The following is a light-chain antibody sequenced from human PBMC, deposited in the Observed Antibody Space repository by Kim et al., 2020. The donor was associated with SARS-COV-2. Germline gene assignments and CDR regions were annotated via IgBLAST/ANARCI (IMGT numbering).Light chain of an antibody. V-gene: IGKV3-20*01. CDR3: QYYGSSSYT. CDR2: GTS. J-gene: IGKJ2*01. Sequence: LHPGERATLSCRTSQFISSSYLAWYQQRPGQAPRLLIYGTSSRATGIPDRFSGSESATDFTLTISRLEPEDFAVYYCQYYGSSSYTFGQGTKLEI. CDR1: QFISSSY.